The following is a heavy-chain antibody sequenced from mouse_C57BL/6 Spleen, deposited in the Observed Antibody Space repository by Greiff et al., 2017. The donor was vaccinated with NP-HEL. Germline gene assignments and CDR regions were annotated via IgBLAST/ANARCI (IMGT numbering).Heavy chain of an antibody. CDR1: GFTFSSYA. Sequence: EVQGVESGGGLVKPGGSLKLSCAASGFTFSSYAMSWVRQTPEKRLEWVATISDGGSYTYFPDNVKGRFTISRDNAKNNLYLQMSHLKSEDTAMYYCARNVELVAWFAYWGQGTLVTVSA. D-gene: IGHD2-2*01. V-gene: IGHV5-4*01. J-gene: IGHJ3*01. CDR3: ARNVELVAWFAY. CDR2: ISDGGSYT.